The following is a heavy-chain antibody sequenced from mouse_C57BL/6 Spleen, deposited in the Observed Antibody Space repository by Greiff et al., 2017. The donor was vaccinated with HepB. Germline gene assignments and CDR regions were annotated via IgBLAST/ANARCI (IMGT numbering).Heavy chain of an antibody. CDR2: IYPGDGDT. D-gene: IGHD1-1*01. J-gene: IGHJ1*03. Sequence: QVQLKESGAELVKPGASVKISCKASGYAFSSYWMNWVKQRPGKGLEWIGQIYPGDGDTNYNGKFKGKATLTADKSSSTAYMQLSSLTSEDSAVYFCARSALRGYFDVWGTGTTVTVSS. CDR1: GYAFSSYW. V-gene: IGHV1-80*01. CDR3: ARSALRGYFDV.